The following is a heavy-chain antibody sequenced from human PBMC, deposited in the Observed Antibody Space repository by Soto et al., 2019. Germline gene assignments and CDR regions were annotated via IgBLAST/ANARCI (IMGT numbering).Heavy chain of an antibody. D-gene: IGHD5-18*01. J-gene: IGHJ4*01. CDR2: ISSSATYT. V-gene: IGHV3-48*03. CDR1: GFTFSSYE. CDR3: ARGQDTSMEDFDY. Sequence: GGSLRLSCAASGFTFSSYEMNWVRQAPGKGLEWVSYISSSATYTNYADSVKGRFTISRDNAKNSLYLQMNSVRAEDTGVYYCARGQDTSMEDFDYWGQGNLVTVSS.